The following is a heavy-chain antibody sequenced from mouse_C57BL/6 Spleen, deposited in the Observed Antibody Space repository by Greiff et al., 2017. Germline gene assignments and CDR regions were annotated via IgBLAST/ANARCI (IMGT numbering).Heavy chain of an antibody. CDR1: GYTFTSYW. CDR2: INPSNGGT. D-gene: IGHD2-3*01. J-gene: IGHJ4*01. CDR3: ARSGWLLRDYAMDY. V-gene: IGHV1-53*01. Sequence: QVPLQQPGTELVQPGASVKLSCKASGYTFTSYWMHWVKQRPGQGLEWIGNINPSNGGTNYNEKFKSKATLTVDKSSSTAYMQLSSLTSEDSAVYYCARSGWLLRDYAMDYWGQGTSVTVSS.